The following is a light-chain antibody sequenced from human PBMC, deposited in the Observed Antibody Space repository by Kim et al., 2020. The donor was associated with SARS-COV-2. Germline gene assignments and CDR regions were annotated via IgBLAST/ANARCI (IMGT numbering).Light chain of an antibody. CDR3: QHYNNYPYT. J-gene: IGKJ2*01. CDR2: KAA. CDR1: QKIGNS. V-gene: IGKV1-5*03. Sequence: SASVGDIVSIKCRASQKIGNSLAWYQQELGKAPKLLIYKAASLQSGVPSRFSGSGSGTEFTLSISSLQPDDFATYYCQHYNNYPYTFGQGTKLEI.